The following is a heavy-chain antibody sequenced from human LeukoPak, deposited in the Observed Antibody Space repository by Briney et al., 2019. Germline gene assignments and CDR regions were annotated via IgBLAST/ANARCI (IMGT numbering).Heavy chain of an antibody. J-gene: IGHJ4*02. D-gene: IGHD3-10*01. V-gene: IGHV3-30*03. Sequence: GGSLRLSCAASGFTFTSYGMHWVRQAPGKGLEWVALITYDGYYKYYSDSVRGRFTISSDTSKNTLYLQMNSLRAEDTAVYYCARDLSPVVRASPMGYWGQGTLVTVSS. CDR1: GFTFTSYG. CDR2: ITYDGYYK. CDR3: ARDLSPVVRASPMGY.